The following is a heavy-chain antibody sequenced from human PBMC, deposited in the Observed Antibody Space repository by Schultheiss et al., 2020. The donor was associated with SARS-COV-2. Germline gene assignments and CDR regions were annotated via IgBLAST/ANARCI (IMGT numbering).Heavy chain of an antibody. CDR2: IWYDGSNK. CDR3: ARELAARRGFDY. J-gene: IGHJ4*02. D-gene: IGHD6-6*01. V-gene: IGHV3-33*01. Sequence: GGSLRLSCAASGFTFSSYGMHWVRQAPGKGLEWVAVIWYDGSNKYYADSVKGRFTISRDNSKNTLYLQMNSLRAEDTAVYYCARELAARRGFDYWGQGTLVTVSS. CDR1: GFTFSSYG.